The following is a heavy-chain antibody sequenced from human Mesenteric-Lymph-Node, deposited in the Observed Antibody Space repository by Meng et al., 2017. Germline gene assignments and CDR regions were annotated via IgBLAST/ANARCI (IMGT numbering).Heavy chain of an antibody. Sequence: GGFLRLSGVTSAFTSGRNWVRWVRQAAGKGLEWVANIKEGGSEKYYVDSVKGRFTISRDNSKNTLYLKMNSLRAEDTALYYCAREGLEIAPGTRSDAFEMWGQGTMVTVSS. J-gene: IGHJ3*02. V-gene: IGHV3-7*01. CDR1: AFTSGRNW. CDR2: IKEGGSEK. D-gene: IGHD6-13*01. CDR3: AREGLEIAPGTRSDAFEM.